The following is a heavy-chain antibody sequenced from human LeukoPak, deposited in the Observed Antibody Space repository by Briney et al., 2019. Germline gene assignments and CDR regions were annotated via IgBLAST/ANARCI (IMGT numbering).Heavy chain of an antibody. V-gene: IGHV3-30-3*02. D-gene: IGHD6-19*01. Sequence: PGGSLRLSCAASGFTFSSYAMHWVRQAPGKGLEWVAVISHDVSSKYYADSVKGRYTISRDNSKNTLYLQMNGLRAEDTAVYYCANEQWPYYFDYWGQGTLVTVSS. CDR3: ANEQWPYYFDY. CDR2: ISHDVSSK. CDR1: GFTFSSYA. J-gene: IGHJ4*02.